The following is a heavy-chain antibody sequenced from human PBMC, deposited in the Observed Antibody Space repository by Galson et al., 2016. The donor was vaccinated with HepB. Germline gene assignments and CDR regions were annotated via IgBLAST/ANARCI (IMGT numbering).Heavy chain of an antibody. Sequence: SVKVSCKASGYTFTTYGISWVRQAPGQGLEWMGWITGCDGITKYPEKFQGRVTLTRDTSTNTAYLEVRNLRSDDTAVYYCARAEYSGISKPYYYYYYMDVWGEGTTVTVSS. V-gene: IGHV1-18*04. CDR3: ARAEYSGISKPYYYYYYMDV. CDR1: GYTFTTYG. CDR2: ITGCDGIT. D-gene: IGHD3-10*01. J-gene: IGHJ6*03.